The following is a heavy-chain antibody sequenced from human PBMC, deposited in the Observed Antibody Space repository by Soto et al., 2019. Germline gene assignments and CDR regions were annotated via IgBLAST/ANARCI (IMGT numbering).Heavy chain of an antibody. J-gene: IGHJ4*02. CDR2: IYYSGST. CDR3: ARSHDEYSSSSVDY. Sequence: QVQLQESGPGLVKPSQTLSLTCTVSGGSISSGGYYWSWIRQHPGKGLEWIGYIYYSGSTYYNPSRKGRVTISVDTSKNQFSLKLSSVTAADTAVYYCARSHDEYSSSSVDYWGQGTLVTVSS. V-gene: IGHV4-31*03. CDR1: GGSISSGGYY. D-gene: IGHD6-6*01.